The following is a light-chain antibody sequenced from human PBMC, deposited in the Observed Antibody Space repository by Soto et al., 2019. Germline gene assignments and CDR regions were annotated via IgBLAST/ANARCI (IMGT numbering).Light chain of an antibody. Sequence: QSVLTQPPSASGSPGQSVTISCIGTASDIGRYNYVSWYQHLPGKAPKLIIYEVTKRPSGVPDRFSGSKSGNTASLTVSGLQADDEADYYCNSYVGSNNYVFGTGTKVTVL. CDR2: EVT. CDR3: NSYVGSNNYV. V-gene: IGLV2-8*01. J-gene: IGLJ1*01. CDR1: ASDIGRYNY.